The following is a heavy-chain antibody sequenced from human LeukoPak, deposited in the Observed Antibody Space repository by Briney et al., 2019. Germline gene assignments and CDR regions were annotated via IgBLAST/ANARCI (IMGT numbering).Heavy chain of an antibody. V-gene: IGHV4-59*01. D-gene: IGHD3-3*01. CDR2: IYYSGST. J-gene: IGHJ6*02. CDR3: ARGGPGDFWSGYYYYYGMDV. Sequence: SETLSLTCTVSGGSISSYYWSWIRQPPGKGLEWIGYIYYSGSTNYNPSLKSRVIISVDTSKNQFSLKLSSVTAADTAVYYCARGGPGDFWSGYYYYYGMDVWGQGTTVTVSS. CDR1: GGSISSYY.